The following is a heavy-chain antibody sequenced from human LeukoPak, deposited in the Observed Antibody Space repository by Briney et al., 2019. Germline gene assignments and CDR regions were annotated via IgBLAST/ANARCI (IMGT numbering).Heavy chain of an antibody. CDR2: MNPSSGNT. CDR3: AAHTYYFSSGSFGH. CDR1: GYSFTSYD. V-gene: IGHV1-8*01. D-gene: IGHD3-10*01. J-gene: IGHJ4*02. Sequence: ASVKVSCKASGYSFTSYDINWVRQATGQGPEWIGWMNPSSGNTGYAQRFQGRVTMTRDTSTSTAYLELSSLRSEDTAVYYCAAHTYYFSSGSFGHWGQGTLVTASS.